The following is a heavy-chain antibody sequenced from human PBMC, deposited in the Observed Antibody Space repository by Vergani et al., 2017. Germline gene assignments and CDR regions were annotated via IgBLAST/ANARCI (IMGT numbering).Heavy chain of an antibody. D-gene: IGHD2-2*01. CDR3: ARDRTVVVPAAVDSCDRDV. CDR1: GGSISSGSYY. CDR2: IYTSGRT. Sequence: QVQLQESGPGLVKPSQTLSLTCTVSGGSISSGSYYWSWIRQPAGKGLEWIGRIYTSGRTNYNPSLKSRVTISVDTSKNQFSLKLSSVTAADRAVYYCARDRTVVVPAAVDSCDRDVWG. J-gene: IGHJ6*02. V-gene: IGHV4-61*02.